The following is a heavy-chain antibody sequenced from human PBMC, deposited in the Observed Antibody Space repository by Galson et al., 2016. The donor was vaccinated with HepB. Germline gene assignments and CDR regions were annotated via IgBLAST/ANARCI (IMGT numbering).Heavy chain of an antibody. CDR3: AKSSEGLLRYSGLDV. V-gene: IGHV3-21*06. CDR1: GFMFSKYS. CDR2: TGTGTGYL. J-gene: IGHJ6*02. D-gene: IGHD4-11*01. Sequence: SLRLSCAASGFMFSKYSLSWVRQAPGKGLEWVASTGTGTGYLYYAASVKGRFAIFRDDAQSSRYLDMSGLRAEDTAVYYCAKSSEGLLRYSGLDVWGLGTTVTVSS.